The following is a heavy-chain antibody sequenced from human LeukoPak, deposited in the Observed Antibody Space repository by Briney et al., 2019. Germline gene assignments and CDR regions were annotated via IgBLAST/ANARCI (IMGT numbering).Heavy chain of an antibody. CDR1: GFNSGNYW. D-gene: IGHD6-19*01. CDR2: IKQDGSEK. V-gene: IGHV3-7*01. CDR3: ARAFGYSSGPGNGGVAFDI. J-gene: IGHJ3*02. Sequence: GGSLRLSCAASGFNSGNYWMSWVRQAPGKGLEWVANIKQDGSEKYYVDSVKGRFTISRDNAKNSLYLQMNSLRAEDTAVYYCARAFGYSSGPGNGGVAFDIWGQGTMVTVSS.